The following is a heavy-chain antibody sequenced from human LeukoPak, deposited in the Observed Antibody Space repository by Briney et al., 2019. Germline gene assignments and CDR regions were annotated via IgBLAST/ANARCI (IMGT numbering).Heavy chain of an antibody. CDR3: AREPTESTTAY. J-gene: IGHJ4*02. V-gene: IGHV4-4*07. D-gene: IGHD4-11*01. CDR1: RGSMSAYY. Sequence: SETLSLTCTVSRGSMSAYYWSWIRQSAGRGLEWIGRIHFSGSTNYNPSLKSRVTMSLDTSKKQVSLRLTSVIAADTAIYYCAREPTESTTAYWGQGALVTVSS. CDR2: IHFSGST.